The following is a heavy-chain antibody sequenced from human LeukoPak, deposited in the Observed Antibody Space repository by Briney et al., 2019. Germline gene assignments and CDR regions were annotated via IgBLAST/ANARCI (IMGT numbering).Heavy chain of an antibody. J-gene: IGHJ4*02. CDR1: GGSISSSSYY. Sequence: PSETLSLTCTVSGGSISSSSYYWGWIRQPPGKGLEWIGSTYYSGSTYYNPSLKSRVTISVDTSKNQFSLKLSSVTAADTAVYYCASRVIAAGYYFDYWGQGTLVTVSS. CDR2: TYYSGST. D-gene: IGHD6-13*01. V-gene: IGHV4-39*01. CDR3: ASRVIAAGYYFDY.